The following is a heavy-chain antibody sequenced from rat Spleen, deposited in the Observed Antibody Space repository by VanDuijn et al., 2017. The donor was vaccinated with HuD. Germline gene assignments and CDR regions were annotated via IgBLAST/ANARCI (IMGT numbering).Heavy chain of an antibody. D-gene: IGHD1-10*01. Sequence: EVQLQESGPGLVKPSQSLSLTCSVTGYSITSSYRWNWIRKFPGNKLEWMGYINSAGSTNYNPSLKSRIPITRDTSKNQFFLQVNSVTTEDTATYYCTRGGNYALDAWGQGASVTVSS. CDR2: INSAGST. CDR3: TRGGNYALDA. J-gene: IGHJ4*01. V-gene: IGHV3-3*01. CDR1: GYSITSSYR.